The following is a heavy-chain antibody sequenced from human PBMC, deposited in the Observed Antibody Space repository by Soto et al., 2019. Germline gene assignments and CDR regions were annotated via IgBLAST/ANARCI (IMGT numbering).Heavy chain of an antibody. D-gene: IGHD3-3*01. V-gene: IGHV4-39*01. CDR3: ARHEGLEWTSHDAFDI. CDR2: IYYSGST. CDR1: GGSISSSSYY. J-gene: IGHJ3*02. Sequence: QLQLQESGPGLVKPSETLSLTCTVSGGSISSSSYYWGWIRQPPGKGLEWIGSIYYSGSTYYNPSLKRRGTISVDTSKIQCSLKLSSVTAADTAVYYCARHEGLEWTSHDAFDIWGQGTMVTVSS.